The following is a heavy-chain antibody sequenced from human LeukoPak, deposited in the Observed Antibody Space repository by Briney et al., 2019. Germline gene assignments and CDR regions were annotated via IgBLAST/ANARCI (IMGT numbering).Heavy chain of an antibody. CDR3: AKDRRGTDN. CDR1: GGSISSYY. J-gene: IGHJ4*02. V-gene: IGHV4-59*01. CDR2: IYYSGST. Sequence: PSETLYLTCTVSGGSISSYYWSWIRQPPGKGLEWIGYIYYSGSTNYNPSLKSRVTISVDTSKNQFSLKLSSVTAADTAVYYCAKDRRGTDNWGQGTLVTVSS.